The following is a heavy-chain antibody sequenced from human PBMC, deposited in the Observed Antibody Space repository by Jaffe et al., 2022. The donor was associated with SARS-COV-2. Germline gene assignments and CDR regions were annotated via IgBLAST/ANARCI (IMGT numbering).Heavy chain of an antibody. V-gene: IGHV4-59*01. CDR2: IYYSGST. J-gene: IGHJ6*02. CDR3: ARGYYGSGSYYKETNHYYYYYGMDV. Sequence: QVQLQESGPGLVKPSETLSLTCTVSGGSISSYYWSWIRQPPGKGLEWIGYIYYSGSTNYNPSLKSRVTISVDTSKNQFSLKLSSVTAADTAVYYCARGYYGSGSYYKETNHYYYYYGMDVWGQGTTVTVSS. D-gene: IGHD3-10*01. CDR1: GGSISSYY.